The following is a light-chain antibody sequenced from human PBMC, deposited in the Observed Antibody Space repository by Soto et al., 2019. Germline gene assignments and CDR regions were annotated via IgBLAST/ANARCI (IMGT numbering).Light chain of an antibody. Sequence: VLTQSPGTLSLSPGEGATLSCRASQRVASDLAWYLQKPGQAPRLLIYGASTRATGIPDRFTGSGSGTDFTLTITRLEPEDFAVYYCQQYGGSVPWTFGQGTKVDIK. J-gene: IGKJ1*01. V-gene: IGKV3-20*01. CDR2: GAS. CDR3: QQYGGSVPWT. CDR1: QRVASD.